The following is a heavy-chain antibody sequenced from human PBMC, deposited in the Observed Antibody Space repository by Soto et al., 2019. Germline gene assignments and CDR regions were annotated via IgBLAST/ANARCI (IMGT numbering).Heavy chain of an antibody. D-gene: IGHD2-2*02. CDR1: GFTFNSYE. CDR3: ERAARYPQGGMDV. V-gene: IGHV3-48*03. Sequence: SLRLSGAASGFTFNSYELYWVCPGPGKGVEWVTYIINSGSTIYYADSVKGRFTISRDNAKNSLYLQMNSLRAEDTALYYCERAARYPQGGMDVCGQRITVTFTS. J-gene: IGHJ6*02. CDR2: IINSGSTI.